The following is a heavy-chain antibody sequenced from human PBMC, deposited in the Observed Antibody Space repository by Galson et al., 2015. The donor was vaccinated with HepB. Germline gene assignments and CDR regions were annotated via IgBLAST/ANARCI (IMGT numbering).Heavy chain of an antibody. V-gene: IGHV1-18*01. D-gene: IGHD2-2*01. CDR1: GYTFTSYG. CDR3: ARAYCSGTSCQGIDY. Sequence: SVKVSCKASGYTFTSYGISWVRQAPGQGLEWMGWISAYNGNTNYAQKLQGRVTMTTDTSTSTAYMELRSLRSDDTAVYYCARAYCSGTSCQGIDYWGQGTLVTVSS. J-gene: IGHJ4*02. CDR2: ISAYNGNT.